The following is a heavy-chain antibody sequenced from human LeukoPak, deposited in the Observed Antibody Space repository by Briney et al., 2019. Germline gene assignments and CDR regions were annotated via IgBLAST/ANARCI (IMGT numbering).Heavy chain of an antibody. V-gene: IGHV3-21*01. J-gene: IGHJ6*03. CDR3: ARDLSPLYYYYYMDV. Sequence: GGSLRLSCAASGFTFSSYSMNWVRQAPGKGLEWVSSISSSSSYIYYADSVKGRFTISRDNAKNSLYLQMNSLRAEDTAVYYCARDLSPLYYYYYMDVWGKGTTVTVSS. CDR2: ISSSSSYI. CDR1: GFTFSSYS.